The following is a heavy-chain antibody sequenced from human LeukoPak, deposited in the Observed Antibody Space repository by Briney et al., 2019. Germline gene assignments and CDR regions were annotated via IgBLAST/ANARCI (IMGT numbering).Heavy chain of an antibody. CDR2: IIPILGIA. V-gene: IGHV1-69*04. CDR1: GGTFSSYA. CDR3: ARGDYYDSSGYPNWFDP. J-gene: IGHJ5*02. Sequence: SVKVSCKASGGTFSSYAISWVRQAPGQGLEWMGRIIPILGIANYAQKFQGRVTITADKSTSTAYMELSSLSSEDTAVYYCARGDYYDSSGYPNWFDPWGQGTLVAVSS. D-gene: IGHD3-22*01.